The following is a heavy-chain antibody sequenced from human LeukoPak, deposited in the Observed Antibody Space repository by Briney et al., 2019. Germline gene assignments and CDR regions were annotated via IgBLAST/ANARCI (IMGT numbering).Heavy chain of an antibody. CDR3: ARDIGSSSSHFDY. CDR1: GFTFSSYA. V-gene: IGHV3-23*01. CDR2: ISGSGGST. J-gene: IGHJ4*02. D-gene: IGHD6-6*01. Sequence: GGSLRLSCAASGFTFSSYAMSWVRQAPGKGLEWVSAISGSGGSTYYADSVKGRFTISRDNSKNTLYLQMNSLRAEDTAVYYCARDIGSSSSHFDYWGQGTLVTVSS.